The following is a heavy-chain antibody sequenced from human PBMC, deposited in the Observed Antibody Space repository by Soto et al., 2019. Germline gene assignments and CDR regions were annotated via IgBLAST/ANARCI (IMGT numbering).Heavy chain of an antibody. J-gene: IGHJ5*02. CDR3: ASTSAAAGTSEFDP. V-gene: IGHV3-21*01. Sequence: GGSLRLSCAASGFTFSGYSMNWVRQAPGKGLEWVSSISSSSTYIYYADSVKGRFTISRDNAKNSLFLQMNSLRAEDTAVYYCASTSAAAGTSEFDPWGQGTLVTVSS. CDR2: ISSSSTYI. D-gene: IGHD6-13*01. CDR1: GFTFSGYS.